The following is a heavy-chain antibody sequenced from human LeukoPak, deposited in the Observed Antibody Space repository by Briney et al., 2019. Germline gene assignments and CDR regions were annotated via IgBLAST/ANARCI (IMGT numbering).Heavy chain of an antibody. CDR1: GGSISSYY. J-gene: IGHJ5*02. Sequence: SETLSLTCTVSGGSISSYYWSWIRQPPGKGLEWIGYIYYSGSTNYNPSFKSGVTISIDTSKNQFSLKLSSVTAADTAVYYCARLDYTYWFDPWGQGTLVTVSS. V-gene: IGHV4-59*08. CDR3: ARLDYTYWFDP. CDR2: IYYSGST. D-gene: IGHD3-3*01.